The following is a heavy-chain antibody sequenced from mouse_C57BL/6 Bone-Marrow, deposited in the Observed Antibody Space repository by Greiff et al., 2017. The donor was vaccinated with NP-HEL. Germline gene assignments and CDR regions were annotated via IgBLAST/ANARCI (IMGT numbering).Heavy chain of an antibody. CDR3: ARRGGYSNYDAYYFDY. V-gene: IGHV1-55*01. J-gene: IGHJ2*01. Sequence: QVQLQQSGAELVKPGASVKMSCKASGYTFTSYWITWVKQRPGQGLEWIGDIYPGSGSTNYNEKFKGKATLTVDTSSSTAYMQLSSLTSEDSAVYYCARRGGYSNYDAYYFDYWGQGTTLTVSS. CDR2: IYPGSGST. D-gene: IGHD2-5*01. CDR1: GYTFTSYW.